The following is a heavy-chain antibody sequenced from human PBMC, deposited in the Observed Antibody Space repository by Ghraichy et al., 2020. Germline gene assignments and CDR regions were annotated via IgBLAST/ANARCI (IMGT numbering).Heavy chain of an antibody. J-gene: IGHJ4*02. CDR2: INPDGSIT. V-gene: IGHV3-74*01. Sequence: GGSLRLSCAASGFSLRNYWMHWVRQAPGKGLVWVSRINPDGSITDYADFVKGRFTISRDNAKNTLYLQVNSLRGEDTAVYFCAGDVAGDTYGTSLAYWGQGTLVTVSS. CDR1: GFSLRNYW. D-gene: IGHD1-26*01. CDR3: AGDVAGDTYGTSLAY.